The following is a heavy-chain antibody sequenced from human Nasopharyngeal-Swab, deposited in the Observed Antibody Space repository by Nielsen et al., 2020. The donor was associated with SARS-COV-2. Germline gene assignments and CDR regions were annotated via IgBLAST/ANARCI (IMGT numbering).Heavy chain of an antibody. D-gene: IGHD6-13*01. CDR1: GYTFTGYY. Sequence: ASVKVSCKASGYTFTGYYMHWVRQAPGQGLEWIGRINPNSGGTNYAQKLQGRVTMTTDTSTSTAYMELRSLRSDDTAVYYCARVGGIPGGYSSSWGYYYGMDVWGQGTTVTVSS. CDR2: INPNSGGT. J-gene: IGHJ6*02. CDR3: ARVGGIPGGYSSSWGYYYGMDV. V-gene: IGHV1-2*06.